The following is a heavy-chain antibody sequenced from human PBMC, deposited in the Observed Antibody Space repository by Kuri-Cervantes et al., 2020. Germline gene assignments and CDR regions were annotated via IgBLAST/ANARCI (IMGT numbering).Heavy chain of an antibody. CDR2: ISSSGRVI. CDR3: ARDRERWLVRWYFDL. V-gene: IGHV3-11*01. Sequence: GGSLRLSCAASGFSISDYHLSWIRQAPGKGLEWVSSISSSGRVIYYAGSVKGRITISRDNAKNSLYLEMNSLRADDTAVYYCARDRERWLVRWYFDLWGRGTPVTVSS. D-gene: IGHD6-19*01. CDR1: GFSISDYH. J-gene: IGHJ2*01.